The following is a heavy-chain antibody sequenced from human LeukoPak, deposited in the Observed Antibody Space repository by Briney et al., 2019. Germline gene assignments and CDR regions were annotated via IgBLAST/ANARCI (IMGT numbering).Heavy chain of an antibody. D-gene: IGHD5-24*01. V-gene: IGHV3-23*01. CDR3: AKEEDGHNISNWFDP. CDR1: GFTLSTYA. Sequence: GGSLRLSCARSGFTLSTYAMSWVRPAPGKGLEWVSAISGSGDYTYYADSVKGRFTISRDNSKNTLYLQMNSLRAEDTAVYYCAKEEDGHNISNWFDPGGRGTLVTVSS. CDR2: ISGSGDYT. J-gene: IGHJ5*02.